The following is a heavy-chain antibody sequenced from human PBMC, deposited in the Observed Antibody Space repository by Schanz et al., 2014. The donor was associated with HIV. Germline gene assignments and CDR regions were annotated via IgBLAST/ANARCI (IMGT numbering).Heavy chain of an antibody. J-gene: IGHJ6*02. Sequence: EVQLVESGGGLVQRGGSLRLSCAASGFTFRNYALSWVRQAPGKGLKWVSVISGSGRGTYCADSVKGRFTISRDNSKNTLYLQMKSLTAEDTAVYYCANSGYCISGVCYTRGDGMDVWGQGTTVTVSS. CDR1: GFTFRNYA. CDR3: ANSGYCISGVCYTRGDGMDV. D-gene: IGHD2-8*01. V-gene: IGHV3-23*04. CDR2: ISGSGRGT.